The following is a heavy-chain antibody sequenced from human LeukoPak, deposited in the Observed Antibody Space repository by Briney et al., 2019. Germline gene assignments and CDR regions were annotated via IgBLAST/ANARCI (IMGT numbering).Heavy chain of an antibody. Sequence: ASVKVSCKVSGYTLTELSMHWVRQAPGKGLEWMGGFDPEDGETIYAQKFQGRVTMTEDTSTDTAYMELSSLRSEDTAVYYCATLLYCSGGSCYARGFDPWGQGTLVTVSS. V-gene: IGHV1-24*01. CDR2: FDPEDGET. J-gene: IGHJ5*02. CDR3: ATLLYCSGGSCYARGFDP. D-gene: IGHD2-15*01. CDR1: GYTLTELS.